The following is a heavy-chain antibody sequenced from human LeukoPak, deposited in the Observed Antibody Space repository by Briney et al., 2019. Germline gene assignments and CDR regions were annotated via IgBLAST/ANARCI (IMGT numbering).Heavy chain of an antibody. CDR1: GIIFSTYA. D-gene: IGHD2-2*01. V-gene: IGHV3-48*04. J-gene: IGHJ3*01. CDR3: AREEYYHLNTGSHDAFDL. Sequence: GGSLRLSCEFSGIIFSTYAMNWVRQAPGKGLEWISYISGSSSGSTSITQYADSVKGRFTISRDNAKNSVYLQVNIPRAEDTAVYYCAREEYYHLNTGSHDAFDLWGQGTMVTVSS. CDR2: ISGSSSGSTSIT.